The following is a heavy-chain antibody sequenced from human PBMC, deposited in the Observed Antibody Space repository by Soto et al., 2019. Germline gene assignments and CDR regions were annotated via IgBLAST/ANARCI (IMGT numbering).Heavy chain of an antibody. D-gene: IGHD1-26*01. V-gene: IGHV3-48*02. CDR3: ARGSYLNYIDY. CDR1: GFTFSSYS. Sequence: EVQLVESGGGLVQPGGSLRLSCAASGFTFSSYSMNWVRQAPGKGLEWVSFISSSSSTIYYADSVKGRFTISRDNAKNSLYLQMHSLRDEDTAVYYCARGSYLNYIDYWGQGTLVTVSS. J-gene: IGHJ4*02. CDR2: ISSSSSTI.